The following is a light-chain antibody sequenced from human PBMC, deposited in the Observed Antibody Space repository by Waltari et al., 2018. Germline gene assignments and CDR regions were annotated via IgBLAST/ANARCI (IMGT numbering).Light chain of an antibody. CDR2: DAF. CDR3: RQRYKWPHS. V-gene: IGKV3-11*01. J-gene: IGKJ4*01. Sequence: EIVLTQSPATLSLSAGERATLSCRASQIVGTNLAWYQKRPGHAPRLLIYDAFDRAAGVPARFSGSSSGVEFTLSISSMEPEDSGVYFCRQRYKWPHSFGGGTKVEI. CDR1: QIVGTN.